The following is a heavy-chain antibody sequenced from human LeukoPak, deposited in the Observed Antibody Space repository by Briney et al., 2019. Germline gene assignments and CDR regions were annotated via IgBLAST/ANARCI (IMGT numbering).Heavy chain of an antibody. Sequence: GGSLTLSCAASRFTFSLHNMHWVRQAPGKGLEWVSFKRFDRNNEDYADSVKGRFTISRDNSKNTLYLQMNSLRPEDTAIYYCAKDNSAWAFDYWGQGTLVTVSS. J-gene: IGHJ4*02. CDR2: KRFDRNNE. V-gene: IGHV3-30*02. D-gene: IGHD1-26*01. CDR3: AKDNSAWAFDY. CDR1: RFTFSLHN.